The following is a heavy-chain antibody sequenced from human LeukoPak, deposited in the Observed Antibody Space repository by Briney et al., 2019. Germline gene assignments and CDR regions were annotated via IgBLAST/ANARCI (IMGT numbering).Heavy chain of an antibody. D-gene: IGHD3-22*01. Sequence: SETLSPTCTVSGGSISSYYWSWIRQPPGKGLEWIGYIYYSGSTNYNPSLKSRVTISVDTSKNQFSLKLSSVTAADTAVYYCARSGSSGYLVDYWGQGTLVTVSS. V-gene: IGHV4-59*01. CDR1: GGSISSYY. J-gene: IGHJ4*02. CDR2: IYYSGST. CDR3: ARSGSSGYLVDY.